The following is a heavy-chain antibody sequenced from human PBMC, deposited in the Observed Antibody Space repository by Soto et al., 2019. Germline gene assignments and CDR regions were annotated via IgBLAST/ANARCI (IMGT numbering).Heavy chain of an antibody. J-gene: IGHJ3*02. CDR1: GYDFNTNW. CDR2: IYPGNSNT. Sequence: GESLQISCRGSGYDFNTNWFGWVRQLPGKGLEWVGIIYPGNSNTMYSPSFQGQVTISADTALSTTYLQWDTLKPSDTAIYFCASDSHCDGGNCPMGGFDMWGQGTMVTVSS. CDR3: ASDSHCDGGNCPMGGFDM. D-gene: IGHD2-15*01. V-gene: IGHV5-51*01.